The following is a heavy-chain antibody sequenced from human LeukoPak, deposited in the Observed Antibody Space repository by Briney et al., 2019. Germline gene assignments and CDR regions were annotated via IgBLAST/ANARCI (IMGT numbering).Heavy chain of an antibody. CDR1: GFTFSNYW. D-gene: IGHD6-13*01. Sequence: GGSLRLSCAASGFTFSNYWMSWVRQAPGKGLEWVANIREDGSEKYYVDSVKGRFTISRDSARNSLYLQMNSLRAEDTAVYYCASGRQLGYWGQGTLVTVSS. CDR3: ASGRQLGY. V-gene: IGHV3-7*01. J-gene: IGHJ4*02. CDR2: IREDGSEK.